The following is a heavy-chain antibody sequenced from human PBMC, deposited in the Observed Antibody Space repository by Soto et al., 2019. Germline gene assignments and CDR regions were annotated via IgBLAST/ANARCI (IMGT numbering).Heavy chain of an antibody. Sequence: GGSLRLSCAASGFTFSSYWMSWVRQAPGKGLEWVANIKQDGSEKYYVDSVKGRFTISRDNAKNSLYLQMNSLRAEDTAVYYCARHSVVVAATRYGMDVWGQGTTVTVSS. CDR3: ARHSVVVAATRYGMDV. D-gene: IGHD2-15*01. J-gene: IGHJ6*02. V-gene: IGHV3-7*01. CDR2: IKQDGSEK. CDR1: GFTFSSYW.